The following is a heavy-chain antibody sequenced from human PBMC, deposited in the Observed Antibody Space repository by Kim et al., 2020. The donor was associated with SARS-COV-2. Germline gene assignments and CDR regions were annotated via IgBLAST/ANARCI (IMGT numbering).Heavy chain of an antibody. Sequence: GGSLRLSCAASGFTFSSYSMNWVRQAPGKGLEWVSYISSSSSTIYYADSVKGRFTISRDNAKNSLYLQMNSLRDEDTAVYYCARGPGGSRSLRNWFDPWGQGTLVTVSS. CDR1: GFTFSSYS. CDR2: ISSSSSTI. J-gene: IGHJ5*02. CDR3: ARGPGGSRSLRNWFDP. D-gene: IGHD6-13*01. V-gene: IGHV3-48*02.